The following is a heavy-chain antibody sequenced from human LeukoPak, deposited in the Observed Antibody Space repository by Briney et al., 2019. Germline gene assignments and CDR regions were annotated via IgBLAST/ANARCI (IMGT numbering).Heavy chain of an antibody. D-gene: IGHD6-13*01. CDR1: GFVFSSYS. Sequence: PGGSLRLSCAASGFVFSSYSMNWVRQAPGKGLEWVSAISGSGGSTYYADSVKGRFTISRDNSKNTLYLQMNSLRAEDTAVYYCAKEGYSSSWYDYWGQGTLVTVSS. V-gene: IGHV3-23*01. CDR3: AKEGYSSSWYDY. J-gene: IGHJ4*02. CDR2: ISGSGGST.